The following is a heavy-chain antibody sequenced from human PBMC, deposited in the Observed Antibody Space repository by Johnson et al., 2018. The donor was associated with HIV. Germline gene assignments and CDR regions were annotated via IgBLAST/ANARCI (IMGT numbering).Heavy chain of an antibody. V-gene: IGHV3-20*04. D-gene: IGHD3-16*02. CDR2: INWNGGRT. Sequence: VQLVESGGGVVRPGGSLRLSCTVAGFRFDDYGMSWVRQAPGKGLEWISTINWNGGRTGYVDSLKGRFTISRDNAKNSLYLQMDSQRPEDTALYYCVRGGLGYQNFHDRFDVWGQGTVVTVSS. CDR1: GFRFDDYG. CDR3: VRGGLGYQNFHDRFDV. J-gene: IGHJ3*01.